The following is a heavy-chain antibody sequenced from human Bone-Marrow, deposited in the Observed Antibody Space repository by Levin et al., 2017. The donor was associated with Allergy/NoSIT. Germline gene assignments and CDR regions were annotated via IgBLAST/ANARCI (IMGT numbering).Heavy chain of an antibody. CDR3: ASGWFFFGMDV. D-gene: IGHD6-19*01. CDR1: GISFDDYN. CDR2: ISGSSSDINI. V-gene: IGHV3-48*04. Sequence: RGESLKISCVGSGISFDDYNMNWVRQAPGKGLEWVSYISGSSSDINIYYVDSVKGRFTISRDYAKNSVYLQMNSLRAEDAGVYYCASGWFFFGMDVWGQGTTVTVSS. J-gene: IGHJ6*02.